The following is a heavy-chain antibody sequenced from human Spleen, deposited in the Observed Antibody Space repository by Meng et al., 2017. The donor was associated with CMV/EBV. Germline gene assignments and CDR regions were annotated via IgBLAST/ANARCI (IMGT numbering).Heavy chain of an antibody. CDR3: AKDLDYDFWSGYYAVHGMDV. CDR2: ISGSGGST. CDR1: GFTFSSYA. J-gene: IGHJ6*02. V-gene: IGHV3-23*01. D-gene: IGHD3-3*01. Sequence: GESLKISCAASGFTFSSYAMSWVRQAPGKGLEWVSAISGSGGSTYYADSVKGRFTISRDNSKNTLYLQMNSLRAEDTAVYYCAKDLDYDFWSGYYAVHGMDVWGQGTTVTVSS.